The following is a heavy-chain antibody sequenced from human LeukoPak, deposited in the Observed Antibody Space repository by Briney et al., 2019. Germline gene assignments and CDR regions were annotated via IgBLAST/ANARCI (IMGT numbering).Heavy chain of an antibody. CDR1: GFTFSSYS. CDR2: ISSSSSTI. Sequence: GGSLRLSCAASGFTFSSYSMNWVRQAPGKGLEWVSYISSSSSTIYYADSVKGRFTISRDNSKNTLYLQMNSLRAEDTAVYYCARVVVVPAASDYFDYWGQGTLVTVSS. CDR3: ARVVVVPAASDYFDY. D-gene: IGHD2-2*01. J-gene: IGHJ4*02. V-gene: IGHV3-48*01.